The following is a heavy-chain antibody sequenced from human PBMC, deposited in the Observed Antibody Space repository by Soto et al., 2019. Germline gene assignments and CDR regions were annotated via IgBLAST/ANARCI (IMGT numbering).Heavy chain of an antibody. V-gene: IGHV3-30*18. CDR3: AKDSQWLVRGYFDY. CDR2: ISYDGSNK. J-gene: IGHJ4*02. CDR1: GFTFSSYG. Sequence: GGSLRLSCAASGFTFSSYGMHWVRQAPGKGLEWVAVISYDGSNKYYADSVKGRFTISRDNSKNTLYLQMNSLRAEDTAVYYCAKDSQWLVRGYFDYWGQGTLVTVSS. D-gene: IGHD6-19*01.